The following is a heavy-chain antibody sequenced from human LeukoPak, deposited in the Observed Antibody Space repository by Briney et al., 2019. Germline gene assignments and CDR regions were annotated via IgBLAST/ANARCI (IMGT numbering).Heavy chain of an antibody. Sequence: ASVKVSCKASGYTFTSYDINWVRQATGQGLEWMGWMNPNSGNTGYAQKFQGRVTITRNTSISTAYMELSSLRSKDTAVYYCARTAARSYYYYYMDVWGKGTTVTVSS. CDR2: MNPNSGNT. J-gene: IGHJ6*03. CDR1: GYTFTSYD. V-gene: IGHV1-8*03. CDR3: ARTAARSYYYYYMDV. D-gene: IGHD6-6*01.